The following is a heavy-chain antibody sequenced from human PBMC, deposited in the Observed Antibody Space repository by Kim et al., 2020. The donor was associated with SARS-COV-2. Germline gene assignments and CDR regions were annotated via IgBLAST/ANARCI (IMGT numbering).Heavy chain of an antibody. CDR2: IGAGGSST. CDR3: ARAFSSSPGYYCDY. V-gene: IGHV3-23*01. J-gene: IGHJ4*02. Sequence: GGSLRLSCAASGFTFTSYAMTWVRQAPGKGLEWVSGIGAGGSSTYYADSVKGRLTISRDNSKSTLYLQMNSLRAEDTAVYYCARAFSSSPGYYCDYWGQGTLVTVSS. D-gene: IGHD6-6*01. CDR1: GFTFTSYA.